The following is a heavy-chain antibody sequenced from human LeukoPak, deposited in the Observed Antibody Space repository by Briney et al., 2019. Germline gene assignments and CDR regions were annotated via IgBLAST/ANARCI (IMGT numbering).Heavy chain of an antibody. V-gene: IGHV5-51*01. J-gene: IGHJ3*02. D-gene: IGHD2-15*01. CDR1: GYSFTTYW. CDR2: IYPGDSDT. CDR3: AGQDIVVVATATRAFDI. Sequence: GESLKISCRGSGYSFTTYWIGWVRQMPGKGLEWMGIIYPGDSDTRYTPSFQGQVTMSADKSISTAYLQWNNLKASDTAMYYCAGQDIVVVATATRAFDIWGQGTMVTVSS.